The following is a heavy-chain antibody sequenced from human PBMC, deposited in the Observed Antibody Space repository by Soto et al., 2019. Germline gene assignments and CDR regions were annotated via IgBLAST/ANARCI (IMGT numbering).Heavy chain of an antibody. D-gene: IGHD1-1*01. Sequence: ASVKVSCKASGYTFTSYAMHWVRQAPGQRLEWMGWINAGNGNTKYSQKFQGRVTITRDTSTSTAYMELSSLRSEDTAVYYCAREGTGTTRDYFDDWGQGTLVTVSS. CDR1: GYTFTSYA. V-gene: IGHV1-3*01. J-gene: IGHJ4*02. CDR3: AREGTGTTRDYFDD. CDR2: INAGNGNT.